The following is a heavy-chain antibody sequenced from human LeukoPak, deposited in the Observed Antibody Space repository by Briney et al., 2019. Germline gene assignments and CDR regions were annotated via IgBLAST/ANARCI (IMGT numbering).Heavy chain of an antibody. Sequence: GSLRLSCAASGFTFSSYSMNWVRQAPGKGLEWVSSISSSSSYIYYADSVKGRFTISRDNAKNSLYLQMNSLRAEDTAVYYCAKDISPYSSSLFDYWGQGTLVTVSS. V-gene: IGHV3-21*01. CDR1: GFTFSSYS. CDR3: AKDISPYSSSLFDY. D-gene: IGHD6-6*01. CDR2: ISSSSSYI. J-gene: IGHJ4*02.